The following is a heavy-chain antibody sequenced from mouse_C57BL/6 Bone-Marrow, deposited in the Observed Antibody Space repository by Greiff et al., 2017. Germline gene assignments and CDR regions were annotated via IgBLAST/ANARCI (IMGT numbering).Heavy chain of an antibody. CDR2: INPYNGGT. V-gene: IGHV1-19*01. CDR3: APPYYYGSSPFAY. J-gene: IGHJ3*01. CDR1: GYTFTDYY. D-gene: IGHD1-1*01. Sequence: EVQLQESGPVLVKPGVSVKMSCKASGYTFTDYYMNWVKQSHGKSLEWIGVINPYNGGTSYNQKFKGKATLTVDKSSSTAYMELNSLTSEDSAVYYCAPPYYYGSSPFAYWGQGTLVTVSA.